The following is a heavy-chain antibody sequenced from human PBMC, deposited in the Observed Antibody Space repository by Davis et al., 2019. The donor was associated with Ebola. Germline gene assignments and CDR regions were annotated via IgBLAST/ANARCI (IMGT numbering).Heavy chain of an antibody. Sequence: SETLSLTCAVSGGSIDSGGYSWSWVRQPPGKGLEWIGYIYYSGYTNYNSSLKSRTSLSVDMSKNQFSLKLNAVTAADTAVYYCARDAFPGDYIRWFDSWGQGTQVTVSS. J-gene: IGHJ5*01. CDR1: GGSIDSGGYS. CDR3: ARDAFPGDYIRWFDS. V-gene: IGHV4-30-4*07. CDR2: IYYSGYT. D-gene: IGHD4-17*01.